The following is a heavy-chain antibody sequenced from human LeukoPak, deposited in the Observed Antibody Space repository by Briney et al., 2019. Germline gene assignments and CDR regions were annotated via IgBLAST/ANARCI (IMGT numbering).Heavy chain of an antibody. CDR1: GFSFSSYA. CDR3: AKGRDSYGYGDFDY. J-gene: IGHJ4*02. Sequence: GSLRLSCAVSGFSFSSYAMGWVRQAPGKGLEWVSIISDHNTWYADSVKGRFTISRDNSKNTLYLQMNRLRGEDTAVYYCAKGRDSYGYGDFDYWGQGTLVTVSS. V-gene: IGHV3-23*01. CDR2: ISDHNT. D-gene: IGHD5-18*01.